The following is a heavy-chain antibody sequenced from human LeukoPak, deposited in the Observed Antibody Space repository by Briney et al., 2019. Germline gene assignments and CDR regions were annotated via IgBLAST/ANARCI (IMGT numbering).Heavy chain of an antibody. Sequence: GGSLRLSCAASGFTVSNNYMSWVRQAPGKGLEWVSVIYTGVSTYYADSVKGRFTISRDNSKNTLYLQMNSLRAEDTAVYYCARDVKSYFGAFDIWGQGTMVTVSS. J-gene: IGHJ3*02. D-gene: IGHD1-26*01. CDR2: IYTGVST. V-gene: IGHV3-53*01. CDR1: GFTVSNNY. CDR3: ARDVKSYFGAFDI.